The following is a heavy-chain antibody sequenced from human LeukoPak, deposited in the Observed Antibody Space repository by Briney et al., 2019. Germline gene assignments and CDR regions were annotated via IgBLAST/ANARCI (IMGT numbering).Heavy chain of an antibody. V-gene: IGHV3-11*04. CDR1: GFTFNDYY. CDR2: IGSSGGSI. D-gene: IGHD6-13*01. Sequence: PGGSLRLSCAASGFTFNDYYMSWIRQAPGKGLEWISYIGSSGGSINCADSVKGRFTISRDNAKNSLSLQMNSLRAEDTAVYYCVRGRTSGSSWPFDYWGQGTLVTVSS. J-gene: IGHJ4*02. CDR3: VRGRTSGSSWPFDY.